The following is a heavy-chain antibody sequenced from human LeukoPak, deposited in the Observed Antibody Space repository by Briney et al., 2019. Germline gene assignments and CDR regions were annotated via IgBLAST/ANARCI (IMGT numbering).Heavy chain of an antibody. CDR2: IYYSGST. D-gene: IGHD2-15*01. Sequence: PSETLSLTCTVSGGSVSSFYWSWIRQPPGKGLEWIGYIYYSGSTNYNPSLKSRVTISVDTSKNQLSLKLSSMTAADTAVYYYARHGSGGRAFDIWGQGTMVTVSS. CDR3: ARHGSGGRAFDI. J-gene: IGHJ3*02. V-gene: IGHV4-59*08. CDR1: GGSVSSFY.